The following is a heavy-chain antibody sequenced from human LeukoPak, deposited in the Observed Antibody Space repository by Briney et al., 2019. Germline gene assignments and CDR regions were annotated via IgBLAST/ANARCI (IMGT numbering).Heavy chain of an antibody. CDR1: GYTLTSYD. Sequence: ASVKVSCKASGYTLTSYDINWVRQATGQGLEWMGWMNPNSGNTGFAQKFQGRAAITRDTSTATAYLELSGLTSEDTAVYYCARAIRYQLLSDYWGQGTLVTVSS. D-gene: IGHD2-2*01. CDR2: MNPNSGNT. CDR3: ARAIRYQLLSDY. V-gene: IGHV1-8*01. J-gene: IGHJ4*02.